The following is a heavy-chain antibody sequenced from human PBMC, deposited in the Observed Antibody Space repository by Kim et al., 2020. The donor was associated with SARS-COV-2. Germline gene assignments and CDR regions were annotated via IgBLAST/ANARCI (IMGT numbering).Heavy chain of an antibody. J-gene: IGHJ5*02. Sequence: GGSLRLSCAASGFPFSSHAMSWVRQAPGKGLEWVSAISERSDGTYYADSVKGRFTISRDNSKNTLYLQMSSLRAEDTAVYYCAKEEHLQDNWFDPWGQGTLVTVSA. CDR2: ISERSDGT. CDR1: GFPFSSHA. D-gene: IGHD3-3*02. CDR3: AKEEHLQDNWFDP. V-gene: IGHV3-23*01.